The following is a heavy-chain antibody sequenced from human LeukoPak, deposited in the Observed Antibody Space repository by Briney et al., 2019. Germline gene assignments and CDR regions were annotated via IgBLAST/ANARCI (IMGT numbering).Heavy chain of an antibody. J-gene: IGHJ4*02. V-gene: IGHV3-9*01. D-gene: IGHD3-22*01. CDR2: INWNSGSK. CDR3: AKDFSSGYYYFDY. Sequence: GGSLGLSCAASGFTFDNYAIHWVRQAPGKGLEWVSGINWNSGSKHYADSVKGRFTISRDNAKNSLYLQMNSLRAEDTALYYCAKDFSSGYYYFDYWGQGTLVTVSS. CDR1: GFTFDNYA.